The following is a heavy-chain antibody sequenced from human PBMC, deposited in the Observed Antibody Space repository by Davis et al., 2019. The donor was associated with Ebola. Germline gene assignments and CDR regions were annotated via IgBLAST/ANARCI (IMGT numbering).Heavy chain of an antibody. D-gene: IGHD2-15*01. J-gene: IGHJ6*04. CDR1: GFTFSSYS. CDR2: ISSSSSTI. CDR3: ARDQGDCSGGSCFIYYYYGMDV. V-gene: IGHV3-48*01. Sequence: GGSLRLSCAASGFTFSSYSMNWVRQAPGKGLEWVSYISSSSSTIYYADSVKGRFTISRDNSKNTLYLQMNSLRAEDTAVYYCARDQGDCSGGSCFIYYYYGMDVWGKGTTVTVSS.